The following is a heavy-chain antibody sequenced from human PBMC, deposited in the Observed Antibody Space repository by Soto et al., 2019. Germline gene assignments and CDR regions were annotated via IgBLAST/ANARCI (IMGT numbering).Heavy chain of an antibody. D-gene: IGHD4-17*01. J-gene: IGHJ4*01. V-gene: IGHV5-51*01. CDR1: RYTFSNYW. CDR2: IYPDDSDI. CDR3: AMWAEGVTTHHFDY. Sequence: GESLKISCKGSRYTFSNYWIGWVRQMPGKGLEWMGIIYPDDSDIRYSPSFKGQVTISADKSISTAYLQWSSLKASDTAMYYCAMWAEGVTTHHFDYWGQGTLVTVSS.